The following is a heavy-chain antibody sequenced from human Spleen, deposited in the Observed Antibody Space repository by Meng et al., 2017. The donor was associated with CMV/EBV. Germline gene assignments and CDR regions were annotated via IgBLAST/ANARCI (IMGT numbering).Heavy chain of an antibody. J-gene: IGHJ5*02. CDR1: GFTFGNFG. CDR2: ISGYSDDK. CDR3: ARDSSSNSVHYLFGP. V-gene: IGHV1-18*04. Sequence: SGFTFGNFGSSWVRQAPGKGLEWVGWISGYSDDKNYAETARGRVTITRDKSKNTAYLQLRSLRSDDTAVYYCARDSSSNSVHYLFGPWGQGTLVTVSS. D-gene: IGHD4-11*01.